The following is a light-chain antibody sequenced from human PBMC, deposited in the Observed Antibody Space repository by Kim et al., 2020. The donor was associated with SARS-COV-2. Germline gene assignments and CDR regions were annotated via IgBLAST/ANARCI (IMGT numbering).Light chain of an antibody. CDR3: SSYTTSSTLV. V-gene: IGLV2-14*01. CDR1: SSDIGAYNY. Sequence: QPALTQPASVSGSSGQSITISCTGTSSDIGAYNYVSWYQQHQGKAPKLMIYDVSNRPSGVSNRFSGSKSGNTASLTISGLQAEDEADYYCSSYTTSSTLVFGGGTKVTVL. CDR2: DVS. J-gene: IGLJ2*01.